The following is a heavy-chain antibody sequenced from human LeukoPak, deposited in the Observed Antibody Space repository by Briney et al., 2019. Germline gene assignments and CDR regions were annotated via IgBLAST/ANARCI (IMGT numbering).Heavy chain of an antibody. D-gene: IGHD1-26*01. Sequence: SETLSLTCAVSGGSISSGGYWSWLRQPPGKGLEWIGQIYYIGSTNYNPSLESRVIMSLDKSTNQLSLRFNSVTAADTDVYYCARHGSYSLAFWGQGALVTVSS. CDR3: ARHGSYSLAF. CDR2: IYYIGST. J-gene: IGHJ4*02. CDR1: GGSISSGGY. V-gene: IGHV4-4*02.